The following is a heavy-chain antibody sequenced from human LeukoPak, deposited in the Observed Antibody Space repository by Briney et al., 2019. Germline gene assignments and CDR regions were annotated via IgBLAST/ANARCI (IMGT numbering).Heavy chain of an antibody. J-gene: IGHJ5*02. V-gene: IGHV4-4*07. D-gene: IGHD5-18*01. CDR2: IYTSGST. Sequence: SETLSLTCTVSGGSISSYYWSWIRQPAGKGLEWIGRIYTSGSTNYNPSLKGRVTMSVDTSKNQFSLKLSSVTAADTAVYYCARDDLTGYSYGNWFDPWGQGTLVTVSS. CDR1: GGSISSYY. CDR3: ARDDLTGYSYGNWFDP.